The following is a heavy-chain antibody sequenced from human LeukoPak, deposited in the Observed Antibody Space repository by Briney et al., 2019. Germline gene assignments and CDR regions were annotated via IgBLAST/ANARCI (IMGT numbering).Heavy chain of an antibody. CDR1: GFTVSSNY. CDR3: ATDSPGIAAAGRVY. V-gene: IGHV3-66*02. J-gene: IGHJ4*02. Sequence: GVSLRLYCAASGFTVSSNYMSWVRQAPGKGLEWVSVIYSGGSTYYADSVKGRFTISRDNSKNTLYLQMNSLRAEDTAVYYCATDSPGIAAAGRVYWGQGTLVTVSS. D-gene: IGHD6-13*01. CDR2: IYSGGST.